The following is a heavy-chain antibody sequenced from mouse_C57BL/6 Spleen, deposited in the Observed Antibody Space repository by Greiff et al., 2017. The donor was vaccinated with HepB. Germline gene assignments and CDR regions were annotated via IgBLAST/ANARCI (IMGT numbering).Heavy chain of an antibody. D-gene: IGHD1-1*01. CDR3: ARSVYYGSSLYAMDY. Sequence: QLQQPGAELVMPGASVKLSCKASGYTFTSYWMHWVKQRPGQGLEWIGEIDPSDSYTNYNQKFKGKSTLTVDKSSSTAYMQLSSLTSEDSAVYYCARSVYYGSSLYAMDYWGQGTSVTVSS. V-gene: IGHV1-69*01. J-gene: IGHJ4*01. CDR1: GYTFTSYW. CDR2: IDPSDSYT.